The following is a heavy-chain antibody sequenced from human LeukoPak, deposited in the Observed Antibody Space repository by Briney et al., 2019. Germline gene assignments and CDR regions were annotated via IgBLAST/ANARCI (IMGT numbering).Heavy chain of an antibody. CDR2: ISGSGGST. CDR1: GFTFSNYA. V-gene: IGHV3-23*01. J-gene: IGHJ3*02. CDR3: AKCYYDSSGYYFGAFDI. D-gene: IGHD3-22*01. Sequence: PGGSLRLSCAASGFTFSNYAMSWVRQAPGMGLEWVSAISGSGGSTYYADSVKGRFTISRDNSKNTLYLQMNSLRAEDTAVYYCAKCYYDSSGYYFGAFDIWGQGTMVTVSS.